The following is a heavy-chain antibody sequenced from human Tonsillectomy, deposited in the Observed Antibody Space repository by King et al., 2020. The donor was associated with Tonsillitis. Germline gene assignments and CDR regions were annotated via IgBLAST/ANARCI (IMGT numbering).Heavy chain of an antibody. D-gene: IGHD3-3*01. J-gene: IGHJ6*02. V-gene: IGHV3-30*18. CDR1: GFTFSSYG. CDR2: ISYDGSNK. CDR3: AKANQGGSYDFWSGTYYYYGMAV. Sequence: GQLVQSGGGVVQPGRSLRLSCAASGFTFSSYGMHWVRQAPGKGLEWVAVISYDGSNKYYADSVKGRFTISRDNSKNTLYLQMNSLRAEDTAVYYCAKANQGGSYDFWSGTYYYYGMAVWGQGTTVTVSS.